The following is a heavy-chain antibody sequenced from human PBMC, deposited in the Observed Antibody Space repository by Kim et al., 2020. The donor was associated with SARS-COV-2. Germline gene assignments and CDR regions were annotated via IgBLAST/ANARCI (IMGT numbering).Heavy chain of an antibody. CDR3: ARTWLRLGHPGYYYGMDV. D-gene: IGHD5-12*01. CDR2: ISSSSSYT. Sequence: GGSLRLSCAASGFTFSDYYMSWIRQAPGKGLEWVSYISSSSSYTNYADSVKGRFTISRDNAKNSLYLQMNSLRAEDTAVYYCARTWLRLGHPGYYYGMDVWGQGTTVTVSS. CDR1: GFTFSDYY. V-gene: IGHV3-11*06. J-gene: IGHJ6*02.